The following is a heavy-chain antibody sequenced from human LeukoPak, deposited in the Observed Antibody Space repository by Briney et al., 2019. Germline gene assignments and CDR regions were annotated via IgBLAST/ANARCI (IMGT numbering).Heavy chain of an antibody. CDR1: GGSISSYY. Sequence: SETLSLTCTVSGGSISSYYWNWIRQPPGKGLEWIGYIYYSGSTNYNPSLKSRVTISLDTSKNQFSLKLSSVTAADTAVYYCARGSSGWYSYLGYWGQGTLVTVSS. CDR3: ARGSSGWYSYLGY. J-gene: IGHJ4*02. CDR2: IYYSGST. V-gene: IGHV4-59*01. D-gene: IGHD6-19*01.